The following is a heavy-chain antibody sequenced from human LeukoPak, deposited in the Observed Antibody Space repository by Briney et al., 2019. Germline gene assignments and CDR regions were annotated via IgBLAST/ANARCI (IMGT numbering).Heavy chain of an antibody. D-gene: IGHD3-10*01. CDR3: ARGGGSYDY. CDR2: IREDEREK. V-gene: IGHV3-7*04. Sequence: GGSLRLSCAASGFTFRSYWMSWVRQAPGKGLEWVANIREDEREKYYVDSVEGRFTISRDNAKNSLYLQMNSLRAEDTAVYYCARGGGSYDYCGQGTRVTVSS. J-gene: IGHJ4*02. CDR1: GFTFRSYW.